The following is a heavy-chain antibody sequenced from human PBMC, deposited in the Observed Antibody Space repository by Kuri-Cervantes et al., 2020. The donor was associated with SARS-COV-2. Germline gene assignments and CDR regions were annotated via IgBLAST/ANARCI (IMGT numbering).Heavy chain of an antibody. Sequence: GSLRLSCTVSGGSISSYYWSWIRQPAGKGLEWIGRIYTSGSTNYNPSLKSRVTMSVDTSKNQFSLKLSSVTAADTAVYYCARGGTYYDFWSGYYVYWGQGTLVTVSS. CDR3: ARGGTYYDFWSGYYVY. CDR1: GGSISSYY. V-gene: IGHV4-4*07. CDR2: IYTSGST. D-gene: IGHD3-3*01. J-gene: IGHJ4*02.